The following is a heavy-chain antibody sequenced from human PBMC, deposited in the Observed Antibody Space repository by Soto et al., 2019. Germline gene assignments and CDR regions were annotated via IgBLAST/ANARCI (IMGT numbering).Heavy chain of an antibody. CDR3: ERKTPAASSYGMDV. Sequence: QVQLVQSGAEVKKPGASVKVSCKASGYTFTGYYMHWVRQAPGQGLEWRGWLNPNSGGTNDAQKFQGWVNMTRDTSISTAYMELSRLRYDDTAVYYCERKTPAASSYGMDVWGQGTTVTVSS. D-gene: IGHD2-2*01. J-gene: IGHJ6*02. CDR1: GYTFTGYY. CDR2: LNPNSGGT. V-gene: IGHV1-2*04.